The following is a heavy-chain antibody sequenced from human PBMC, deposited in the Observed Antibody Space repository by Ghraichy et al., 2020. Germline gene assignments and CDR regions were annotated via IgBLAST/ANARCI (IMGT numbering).Heavy chain of an antibody. CDR1: GFTLSNYA. V-gene: IGHV3-23*01. CDR3: APCRTISGTCYFEY. J-gene: IGHJ4*02. CDR2: ISASGDNT. Sequence: GGSLRLSCAASGFTLSNYAISWVRQAPGTGLEWVSTISASGDNTYYADSVKGRFTISRDNSKNTVYLQMNSLRAEDTALYYCAPCRTISGTCYFEYWGQGTLATVPS. D-gene: IGHD1-1*01.